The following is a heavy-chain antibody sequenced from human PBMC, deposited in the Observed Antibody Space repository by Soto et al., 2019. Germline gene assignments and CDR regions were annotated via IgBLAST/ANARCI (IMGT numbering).Heavy chain of an antibody. J-gene: IGHJ4*02. CDR2: ITGGGTT. Sequence: SGGSLRLSCSASGFTFNTYAMSWVRQAPGKGLEWVSTITGGGTTNYADFMKGRFTISRDNSKTTLYLQINSLRAEDTAVYYCARDSSYSSGWYLRYWGQGTLVTVSS. CDR3: ARDSSYSSGWYLRY. D-gene: IGHD6-19*01. V-gene: IGHV3-23*01. CDR1: GFTFNTYA.